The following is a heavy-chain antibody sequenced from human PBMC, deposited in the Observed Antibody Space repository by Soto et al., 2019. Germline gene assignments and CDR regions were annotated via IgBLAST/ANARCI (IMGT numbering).Heavy chain of an antibody. CDR3: ARGQTSRIQLWLRLRYYFDY. Sequence: SETLSLTCAVYGGSFSGYYWSWIRQPPGKGLEWIGEINHSGSTNYNPSLKSRVTISVDTSKNQFSLKLSSVTAADTAVYYCARGQTSRIQLWLRLRYYFDYWGQGTLVTVSS. D-gene: IGHD5-18*01. CDR1: GGSFSGYY. CDR2: INHSGST. J-gene: IGHJ4*02. V-gene: IGHV4-34*01.